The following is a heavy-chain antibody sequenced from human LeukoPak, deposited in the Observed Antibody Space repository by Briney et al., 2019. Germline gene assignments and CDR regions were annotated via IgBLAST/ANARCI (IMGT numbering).Heavy chain of an antibody. J-gene: IGHJ4*02. D-gene: IGHD1-26*01. V-gene: IGHV3-7*01. CDR1: GFPFSGYW. Sequence: PGGSLRLSCAASGFPFSGYWMMWFRQAPGKGLEWVANMNQDGSEKNYVDSVKGRFTISRDDATNSLFLQMNSLRAGDTAVYYCARDARSGSYGDVWGQGTLVTVSS. CDR2: MNQDGSEK. CDR3: ARDARSGSYGDV.